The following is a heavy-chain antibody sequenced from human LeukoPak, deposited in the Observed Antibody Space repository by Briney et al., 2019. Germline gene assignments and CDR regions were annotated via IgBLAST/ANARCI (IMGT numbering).Heavy chain of an antibody. CDR1: GGSISSSNW. D-gene: IGHD2-15*01. CDR3: ARHGVTPGWRYYYYYMDV. CDR2: IYHSGST. Sequence: PSGTLSLTCAVSGGSISSSNWWSWVRQPPGKGLEWIGEIYHSGSTNYNPSLKSRVTISVDKSKNQFSLKLSSVTAADTAVYYCARHGVTPGWRYYYYYMDVWGKGTTVTISS. J-gene: IGHJ6*03. V-gene: IGHV4-4*02.